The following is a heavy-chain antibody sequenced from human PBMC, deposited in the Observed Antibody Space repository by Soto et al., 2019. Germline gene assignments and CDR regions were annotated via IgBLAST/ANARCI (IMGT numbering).Heavy chain of an antibody. CDR1: GFTFGDYA. CDR2: IRSKAYGGTT. D-gene: IGHD3-9*01. Sequence: EVQLVESGGGLVQPGRSLRLSCTASGFTFGDYAMSWFRQAPGKGLEWVGFIRSKAYGGTTEYAASVKGRFTISRDDSKSIAYLQMNSLKTEDTAVYYCTRLNYDILTGYQTNWGQGTLVTVSS. J-gene: IGHJ4*02. V-gene: IGHV3-49*03. CDR3: TRLNYDILTGYQTN.